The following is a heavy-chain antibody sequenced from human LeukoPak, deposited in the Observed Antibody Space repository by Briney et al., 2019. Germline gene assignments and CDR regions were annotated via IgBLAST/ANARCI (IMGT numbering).Heavy chain of an antibody. CDR3: ARWGEMATISSCYFDY. J-gene: IGHJ4*02. D-gene: IGHD5-24*01. V-gene: IGHV5-51*01. Sequence: GESLKISCKGLGYSFSYYWIGWVRPMPGKGLEWMGIIYPGDSDTRYRPSFQGQVTISADKSISTAYLQWSSLRASDTAMYYCARWGEMATISSCYFDYWGQGTLVTVSS. CDR2: IYPGDSDT. CDR1: GYSFSYYW.